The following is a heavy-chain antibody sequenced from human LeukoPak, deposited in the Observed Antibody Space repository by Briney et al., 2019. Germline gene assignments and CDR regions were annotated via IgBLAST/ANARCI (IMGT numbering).Heavy chain of an antibody. D-gene: IGHD3-10*01. CDR1: GFTFSSYG. Sequence: PGRSLRLSCAASGFTFSSYGLHWVRQAPGKGLEWVAVIWYDGSNTYYADSVKGRFTISRDNSKNTLYLQMNSLRAEDTAVYYCARDVRYYGSGTGELLDPWGQGTLVTVSS. CDR2: IWYDGSNT. V-gene: IGHV3-33*01. CDR3: ARDVRYYGSGTGELLDP. J-gene: IGHJ5*02.